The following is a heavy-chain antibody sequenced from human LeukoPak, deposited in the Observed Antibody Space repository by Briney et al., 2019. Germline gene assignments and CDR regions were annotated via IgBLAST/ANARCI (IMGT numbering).Heavy chain of an antibody. D-gene: IGHD3-9*01. CDR3: ARGYFDGGAFDY. CDR2: IYYSGST. CDR1: GGSISSYY. J-gene: IGHJ4*02. V-gene: IGHV4-59*01. Sequence: SETLSLTCTVSGGSISSYYWSWIRQPPGKGLEWIGYIYYSGSTNYNPSLKSRVTISVDTSKNQFSLKLSSVTAADTAVYYCARGYFDGGAFDYWGQGTLVTVSS.